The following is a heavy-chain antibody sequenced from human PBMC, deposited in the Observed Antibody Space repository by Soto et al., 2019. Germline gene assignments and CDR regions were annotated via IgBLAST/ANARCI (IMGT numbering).Heavy chain of an antibody. CDR2: IRSGGGTI. D-gene: IGHD1-26*01. V-gene: IGHV3-11*01. Sequence: GGSLRLSCAASGFTFSYYYMSWIRQAPGKGLEWVSYIRSGGGTIYYTDSVKGRFTISRDNAKNSLYLQMNSLRAEDTAVYYCARVGQDYYYGMDVWGQGTTVTVSS. CDR1: GFTFSYYY. J-gene: IGHJ6*02. CDR3: ARVGQDYYYGMDV.